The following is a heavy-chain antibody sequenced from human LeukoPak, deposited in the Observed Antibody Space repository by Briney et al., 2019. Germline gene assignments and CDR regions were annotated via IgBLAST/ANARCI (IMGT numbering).Heavy chain of an antibody. D-gene: IGHD6-6*01. CDR1: GFTFSRSA. V-gene: IGHV3-30*04. J-gene: IGHJ4*02. CDR2: ISYDGGNK. CDR3: VSLGYSSSSVRY. Sequence: GRSLRLSCAASGFTFSRSAMHWVRQAPGKGLEWVAIISYDGGNKYYADSVKGRFTISRDSSKNTLYLQMNSLRAEDTAVYFCVSLGYSSSSVRYWGQGTLVTVSS.